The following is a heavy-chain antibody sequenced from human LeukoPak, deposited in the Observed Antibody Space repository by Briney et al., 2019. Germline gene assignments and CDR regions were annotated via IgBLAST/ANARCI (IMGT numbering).Heavy chain of an antibody. D-gene: IGHD6-19*01. V-gene: IGHV3-21*01. CDR3: ATSSGWYRFDS. CDR2: ISSSSSYI. Sequence: GSLRLSCAASGFTFSSYSMNWVRQAPGKGLEWVSPISSSSSYIYYADSVKGRFTISRDNAKNSLYLQMNSLRAEDTAVYYCATSSGWYRFDSWGQGTLVTVSS. CDR1: GFTFSSYS. J-gene: IGHJ4*02.